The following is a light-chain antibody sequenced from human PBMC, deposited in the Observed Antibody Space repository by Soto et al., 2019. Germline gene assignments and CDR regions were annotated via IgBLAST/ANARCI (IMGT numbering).Light chain of an antibody. V-gene: IGLV1-40*01. CDR3: QSYDSSLSGYV. CDR2: GNN. CDR1: ISNIGAGYD. Sequence: QSVLTQPPSVSWAPGQRVTISCTGSISNIGAGYDVHWYQHLPGTAPKLLIYGNNDRPSGVPDRFSGAKSGTSVSLAITGLQAEDEADYYCQSYDSSLSGYVFGTGTQVTV. J-gene: IGLJ1*01.